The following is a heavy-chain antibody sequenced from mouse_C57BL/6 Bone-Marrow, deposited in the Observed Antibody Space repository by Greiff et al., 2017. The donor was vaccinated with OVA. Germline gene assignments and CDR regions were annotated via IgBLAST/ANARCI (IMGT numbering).Heavy chain of an antibody. CDR1: GFTFSSYG. CDR2: ISSGGSYT. Sequence: DVHLVESGGDLVKPGGSLKLSCAASGFTFSSYGMSWVRQTPDKRLEWVATISSGGSYTYYPDSVKGRFTISRDNAKNTLYLQMSSLKSEDTAMYYCARRRVTTGYYFDYWGQGTTLTVSS. D-gene: IGHD2-2*01. J-gene: IGHJ2*01. V-gene: IGHV5-6*01. CDR3: ARRRVTTGYYFDY.